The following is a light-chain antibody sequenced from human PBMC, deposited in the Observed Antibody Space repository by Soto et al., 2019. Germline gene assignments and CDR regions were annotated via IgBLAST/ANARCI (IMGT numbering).Light chain of an antibody. V-gene: IGLV2-14*01. J-gene: IGLJ2*01. Sequence: QSALTQPASVSGSPGQSITISCTGTSSDVGGYNYVSWYQQHPDKAPKLMIYDVYSRPSGISNRFSGSKSGSTASLTISGLQAEDEADYYCSSYTRSGTDVVFGGGTKLTVL. CDR2: DVY. CDR3: SSYTRSGTDVV. CDR1: SSDVGGYNY.